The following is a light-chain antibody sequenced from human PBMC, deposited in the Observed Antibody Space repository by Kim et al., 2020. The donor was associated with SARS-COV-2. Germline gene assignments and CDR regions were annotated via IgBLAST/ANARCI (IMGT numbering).Light chain of an antibody. Sequence: GQSLTISCTGTRRSIGGFEYVSWYQQHRGKAPSVLIFAVTNRAAGVSTRFAATKSGNTASLTISGLQADDEADYYCSSKTSSSTLVFGGGTQLTVL. CDR3: SSKTSSSTLV. J-gene: IGLJ2*01. V-gene: IGLV2-14*03. CDR2: AVT. CDR1: RRSIGGFEY.